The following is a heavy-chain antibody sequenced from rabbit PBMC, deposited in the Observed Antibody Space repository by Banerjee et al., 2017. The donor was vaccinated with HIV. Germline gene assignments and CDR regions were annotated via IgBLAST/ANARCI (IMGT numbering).Heavy chain of an antibody. D-gene: IGHD4-1*01. CDR3: ARDLAGVIGWNFNL. CDR1: GIDFSGGYY. Sequence: QEQLEESGGGLVQPEGSLTLTCKASGIDFSGGYYMCWVRQAPGKGLEWIACIGVGSSGVTHYASWAKGRFTISETSSTTVTLQMTSLTAADTATYFCARDLAGVIGWNFNLWGPGTLVTVS. V-gene: IGHV1S45*01. CDR2: IGVGSSGVT. J-gene: IGHJ4*01.